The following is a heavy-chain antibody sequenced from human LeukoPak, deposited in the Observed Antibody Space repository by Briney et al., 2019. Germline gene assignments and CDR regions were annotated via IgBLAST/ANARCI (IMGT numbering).Heavy chain of an antibody. CDR3: AKDRSSSTIAVRGGY. Sequence: SLRLSCAASGFTFSSYGMHWVRQAPGKGLEWVAVISYDGSNKYYADSVKGRFTISRDNSKNTLYLQMNSLRAEDTALYYCAKDRSSSTIAVRGGYWGQGTLVTVSS. CDR1: GFTFSSYG. V-gene: IGHV3-30*18. D-gene: IGHD6-19*01. J-gene: IGHJ4*02. CDR2: ISYDGSNK.